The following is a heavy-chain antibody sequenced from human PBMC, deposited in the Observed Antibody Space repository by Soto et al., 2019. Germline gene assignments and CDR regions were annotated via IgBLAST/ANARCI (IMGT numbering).Heavy chain of an antibody. Sequence: ASETLSLTCAVYGGSFSDYYWSWIRQPPGKGLEWIGEINHSGSTNYNPSLKSRVTMSVDTSKNQFSLKLSSVSAADTAVYYCARGGVAAPPGYWGQGTLVTVSS. CDR2: INHSGST. CDR3: ARGGVAAPPGY. CDR1: GGSFSDYY. V-gene: IGHV4-34*01. D-gene: IGHD6-25*01. J-gene: IGHJ4*02.